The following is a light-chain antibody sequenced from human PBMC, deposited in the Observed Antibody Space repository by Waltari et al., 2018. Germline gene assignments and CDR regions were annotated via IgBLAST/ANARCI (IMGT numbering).Light chain of an antibody. CDR3: QQRSNWPLT. CDR2: DAS. CDR1: QSVSSY. Sequence: EIVLTQSPATLSLSPGERATLSCRASQSVSSYLAWYQWKPGQAPRLLIYDASNMATGIPARFSASGSGTDFTLTISSLEPEDFAVYYCQQRSNWPLTFGGGTKVEIK. J-gene: IGKJ4*01. V-gene: IGKV3-11*01.